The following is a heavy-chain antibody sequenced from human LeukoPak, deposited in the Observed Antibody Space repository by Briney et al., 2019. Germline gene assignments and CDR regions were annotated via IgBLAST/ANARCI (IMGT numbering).Heavy chain of an antibody. D-gene: IGHD1-26*01. J-gene: IGHJ4*02. CDR3: ARAQVGAPTDH. CDR2: IHGDGDNI. CDR1: GFPFSSYA. Sequence: GGSLRLSCAASGFPFSSYAMYWVRQAPGKGLVWVARIHGDGDNISYADSVRGRFTISRDNAKDTLYLHMNSLRPEDTAVYYCARAQVGAPTDHWDQGTLVTVSS. V-gene: IGHV3-74*01.